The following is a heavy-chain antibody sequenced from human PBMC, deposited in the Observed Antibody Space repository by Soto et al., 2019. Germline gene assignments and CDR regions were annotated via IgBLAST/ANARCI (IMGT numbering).Heavy chain of an antibody. D-gene: IGHD1-20*01. CDR2: IYHSGST. CDR3: ARGGGITGTDAFDI. V-gene: IGHV4-30-2*01. CDR1: GGSISSGGYS. J-gene: IGHJ3*02. Sequence: SETLSLTCAVSGGSISSGGYSWSWIRQPPGKGLEWIGYIYHSGSTYYNPSLKSRVTISVDRSKNQFSLKLNSVTAADTAVYYCARGGGITGTDAFDIWGQGTMVTVSS.